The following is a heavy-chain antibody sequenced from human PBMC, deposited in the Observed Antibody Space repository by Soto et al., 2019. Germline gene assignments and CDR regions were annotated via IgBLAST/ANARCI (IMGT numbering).Heavy chain of an antibody. CDR3: ATASIYGSGSYLDY. CDR2: ISAYNGNT. Sequence: GASVKVSCKASGYTFTNYGLTWVRQAPGQGPEWVGWISAYNGNTHYAQKLQGRVTMTEDTSTDTAYMELSSLRSEDTAVYYCATASIYGSGSYLDYWGQGTLVTVSS. D-gene: IGHD3-10*01. V-gene: IGHV1-18*01. J-gene: IGHJ4*02. CDR1: GYTFTNYG.